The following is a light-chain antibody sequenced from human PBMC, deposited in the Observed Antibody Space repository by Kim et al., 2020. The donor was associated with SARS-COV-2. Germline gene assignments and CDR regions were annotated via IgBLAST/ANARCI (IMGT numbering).Light chain of an antibody. J-gene: IGLJ3*02. CDR2: YDS. V-gene: IGLV3-21*04. CDR3: QVWDSSSDHPV. Sequence: SYELTQPPSVSVAPGKTARITCGGNNIGSKSVPWYQQKPGQAPVLVIYYDSDRPSGIPERFSGSNSGNTATLTISRVEAGDEADYYCQVWDSSSDHPVFGGGTQLTVL. CDR1: NIGSKS.